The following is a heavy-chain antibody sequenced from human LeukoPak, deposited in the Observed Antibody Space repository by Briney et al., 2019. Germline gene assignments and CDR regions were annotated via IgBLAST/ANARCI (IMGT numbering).Heavy chain of an antibody. D-gene: IGHD3-16*01. CDR2: ISSSSSYI. V-gene: IGHV3-21*01. CDR3: ARDHGNSWGYYYYYYMDV. J-gene: IGHJ6*03. CDR1: GFTFGDYA. Sequence: PGGSLRLSCTASGFTFGDYAMSWVRQAPGKGLEWVSSISSSSSYIYYADSVKGRFTISRDNAKNSLYLQMNSLRAEDTAVYYCARDHGNSWGYYYYYYMDVWGKGTTVTISS.